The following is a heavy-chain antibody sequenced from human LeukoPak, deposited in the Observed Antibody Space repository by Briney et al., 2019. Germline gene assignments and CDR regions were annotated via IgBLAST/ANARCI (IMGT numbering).Heavy chain of an antibody. CDR2: ISGSGGDR. D-gene: IGHD3-10*01. V-gene: IGHV3-23*01. J-gene: IGHJ4*02. CDR1: GFTFSRYA. Sequence: VGSLRLSCEASGFTFSRYAMSWVRQAPGKGLEWVSGISGSGGDRYYADSVRGRFTVSRDNSKNTVHLQMNSLRAEDTAVYYCAHGELSAPLPNTLDYWGQGTLVIVSS. CDR3: AHGELSAPLPNTLDY.